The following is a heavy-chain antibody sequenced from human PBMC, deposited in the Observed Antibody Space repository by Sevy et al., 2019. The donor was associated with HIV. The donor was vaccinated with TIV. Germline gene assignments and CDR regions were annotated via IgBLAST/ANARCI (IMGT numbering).Heavy chain of an antibody. V-gene: IGHV3-21*01. CDR3: ARDLITVVRGIIDY. CDR2: ISSTSCYI. CDR1: GFTFRNYD. J-gene: IGHJ4*02. D-gene: IGHD3-10*01. Sequence: GGSLRLSCAASGFTFRNYDMKWVRQAPGKGLEYVSSISSTSCYIYYADSVKGRFTISRDNAKNSLYLQMNSLRAEDTSVYYCARDLITVVRGIIDYWGQGTLVTVSS.